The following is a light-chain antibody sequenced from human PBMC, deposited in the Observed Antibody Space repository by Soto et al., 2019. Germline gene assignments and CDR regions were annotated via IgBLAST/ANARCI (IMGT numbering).Light chain of an antibody. Sequence: DIQMTQSPPSLSASVGDRVTITCRASKIISNSLNWYQQKPGKAPKVLISAASSLQSGVPSRFSGSGSGTDFTLTISSVQPEDFATYFCQHSYTAPCTFGQGSKLEIK. CDR1: KIISNS. CDR2: AAS. V-gene: IGKV1-39*01. CDR3: QHSYTAPCT. J-gene: IGKJ2*02.